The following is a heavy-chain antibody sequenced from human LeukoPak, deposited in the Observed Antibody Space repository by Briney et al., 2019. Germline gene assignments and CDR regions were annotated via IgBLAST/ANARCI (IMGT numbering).Heavy chain of an antibody. V-gene: IGHV1-2*02. CDR2: VSPNSGGT. CDR1: GYTFTVYY. CDR3: AKDLRVEDTDGFEL. D-gene: IGHD2-8*02. Sequence: GASVRVSCKASGYTFTVYYMHGVRQAPGQGLEWWGCVSPNSGGTNYAQKFMGRVTMTRDTSISTPYLHVRSLKSDDTALYYWAKDLRVEDTDGFELWGEGTLVTVSS. J-gene: IGHJ3*01.